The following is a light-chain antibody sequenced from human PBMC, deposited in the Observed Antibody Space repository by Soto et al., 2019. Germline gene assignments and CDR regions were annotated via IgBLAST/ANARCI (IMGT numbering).Light chain of an antibody. Sequence: QSVLTQPASVSGSPGQSITIPCTGTSCDIGAYNFVSWYQQHPGKAPKLMLYDVNIRPSGVSHRFSGSKSGNTSSLTISGLQAEDEADYYCTSWATSTTMIFGGGTKLTVL. CDR3: TSWATSTTMI. CDR2: DVN. J-gene: IGLJ2*01. V-gene: IGLV2-14*03. CDR1: SCDIGAYNF.